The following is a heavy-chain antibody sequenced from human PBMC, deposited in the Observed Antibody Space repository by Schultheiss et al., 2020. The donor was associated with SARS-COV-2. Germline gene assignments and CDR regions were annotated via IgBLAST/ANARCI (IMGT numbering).Heavy chain of an antibody. Sequence: GGSLRLSCMVSGFTFRDYAVTWVRQAPGKGLEWVGSIRNRAFGATTEYAASVKGRFTISRDDFKSIAYLQMDGLKIEDTGVYYCTRGGGYSYGEGYYFDHWGQGTLVTVSS. CDR3: TRGGGYSYGEGYYFDH. V-gene: IGHV3-49*04. CDR2: IRNRAFGATT. J-gene: IGHJ4*02. D-gene: IGHD5-18*01. CDR1: GFTFRDYA.